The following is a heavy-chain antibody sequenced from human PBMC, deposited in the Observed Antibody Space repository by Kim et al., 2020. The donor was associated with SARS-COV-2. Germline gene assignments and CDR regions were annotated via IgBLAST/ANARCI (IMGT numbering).Heavy chain of an antibody. CDR1: GFFVSGNY. CDR3: ARTGTLGFGAGTYSPPNS. CDR2: IYIGGNT. Sequence: GGSLRLSCAASGFFVSGNYMSWVHQSARKGLEWVAVIYIGGNTFYADSVKGRFTISRDNSKNTLYLQMSSLRAEDTAVYYCARTGTLGFGAGTYSPPNSWGQGTLVTVSS. V-gene: IGHV3-66*01. J-gene: IGHJ4*02. D-gene: IGHD3-10*01.